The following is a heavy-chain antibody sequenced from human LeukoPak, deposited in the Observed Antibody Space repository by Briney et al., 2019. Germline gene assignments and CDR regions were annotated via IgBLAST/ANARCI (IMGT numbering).Heavy chain of an antibody. V-gene: IGHV5-10-1*01. CDR2: IDPSDSYT. J-gene: IGHJ5*02. Sequence: GESLSISCKGSGYSFRYYWISWVRQMPGKGLEWMGMIDPSDSYTKYSPSFQGHVTISADKSISTAYLQWSSLKASDTAMYYCARVVADNWFDPWGQGTLVTVSS. CDR3: ARVVADNWFDP. CDR1: GYSFRYYW. D-gene: IGHD2-15*01.